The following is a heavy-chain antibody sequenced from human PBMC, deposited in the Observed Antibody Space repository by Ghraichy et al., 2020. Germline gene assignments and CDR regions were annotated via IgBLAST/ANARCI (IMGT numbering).Heavy chain of an antibody. J-gene: IGHJ4*02. D-gene: IGHD6-19*01. CDR2: IYYSGST. CDR3: ARQVYSSGWYSYFDY. V-gene: IGHV4-39*01. Sequence: SETLSLTCTVSGGSISSSSYYWGWIRQPPGKGLEWIGSIYYSGSTYCNPSLKSRVTISVDTSKTQFSLKLNSVTAADTAIYYCARQVYSSGWYSYFDYWGQGTLVTVSS. CDR1: GGSISSSSYY.